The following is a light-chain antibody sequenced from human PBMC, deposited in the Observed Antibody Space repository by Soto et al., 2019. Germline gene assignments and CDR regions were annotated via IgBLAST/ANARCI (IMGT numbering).Light chain of an antibody. Sequence: QSALTQPASVSGSPGQSITISCTGTSSDVGSYNLVSWYQHHPGKAPKLLIYEATNRPSGVSDRVSGSSSGNTASLTISGLQAEDEADYYCCSYAGSNTFVFGGGTKLTVL. J-gene: IGLJ2*01. CDR3: CSYAGSNTFV. CDR1: SSDVGSYNL. CDR2: EAT. V-gene: IGLV2-23*02.